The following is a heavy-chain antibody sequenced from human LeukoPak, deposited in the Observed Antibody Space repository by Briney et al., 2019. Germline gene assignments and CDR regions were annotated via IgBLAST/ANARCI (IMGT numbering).Heavy chain of an antibody. CDR2: IYDSGST. CDR1: GGSIRSSYYY. J-gene: IGHJ4*02. Sequence: SETLSLTCTVSGGSIRSSYYYWGWIRQPPGKGLEWIGSIYDSGSTNYNPSLKSRVTISVDTSKNQFSLKLSSVTAADTAVYYCARSAEWLLLSALDYWGQGTLVTVSS. V-gene: IGHV4-39*07. D-gene: IGHD3-22*01. CDR3: ARSAEWLLLSALDY.